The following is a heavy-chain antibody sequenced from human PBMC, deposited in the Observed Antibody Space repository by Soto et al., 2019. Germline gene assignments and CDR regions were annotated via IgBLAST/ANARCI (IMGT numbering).Heavy chain of an antibody. Sequence: QQLQPAAAVKKTAASLMIVCNAAAGGFISYDAICVRRDARGQREWMVGVIPIFGTANYAQKFQGRVTITADESTSTAYMELSSLRSEDTAVYYCASPRLYDSSGYYPYWYFDLWGRGTLVTVSS. V-gene: IGHV1-69*01. J-gene: IGHJ2*01. CDR3: ASPRLYDSSGYYPYWYFDL. CDR2: VIPIFGTA. D-gene: IGHD3-22*01. CDR1: AGGFISYD.